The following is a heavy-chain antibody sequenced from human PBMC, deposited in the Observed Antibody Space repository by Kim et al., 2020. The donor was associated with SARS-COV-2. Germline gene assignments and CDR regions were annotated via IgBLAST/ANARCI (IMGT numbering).Heavy chain of an antibody. CDR3: ARDRRSWYGDYYYGMDV. CDR2: IGTAGDT. D-gene: IGHD6-13*01. CDR1: GFTFSSYD. J-gene: IGHJ6*02. V-gene: IGHV3-13*01. Sequence: GGSLRLSCAASGFTFSSYDMHWVRQATGKGLEWVSAIGTAGDTYYPGSVKGRFTISRENAKNSLYLQMNSLRAGDTAVYYCARDRRSWYGDYYYGMDVWGQGTPVTVSS.